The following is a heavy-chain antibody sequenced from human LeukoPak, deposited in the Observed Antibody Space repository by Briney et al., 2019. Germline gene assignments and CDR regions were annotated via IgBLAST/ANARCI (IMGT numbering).Heavy chain of an antibody. CDR1: GGSISSGGYY. Sequence: SETLSLTCTVSGGSISSGGYYWSWIRQHPGKGLEWIGHIYYSGTSFYNPSLTGRVTISVDTSKNQFSLKLTSVNDADTAVYYCARDHCSGGSCYFPLDYWGQGTLVTVSS. CDR3: ARDHCSGGSCYFPLDY. D-gene: IGHD2-15*01. J-gene: IGHJ4*02. CDR2: IYYSGTS. V-gene: IGHV4-31*03.